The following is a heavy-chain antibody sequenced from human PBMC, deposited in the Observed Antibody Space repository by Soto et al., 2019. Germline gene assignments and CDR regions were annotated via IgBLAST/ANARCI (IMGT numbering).Heavy chain of an antibody. CDR3: ARSPSAGSDAFDI. Sequence: SVKVSCKASGYTFTFRYLHWVRQAPGQALEWMGWITPFKSDTNYAQKFQDRVTITRDRSVSTAYMELSNLRSDDTAMYYCARSPSAGSDAFDIWGQGTMVTVSS. CDR1: GYTFTFRY. CDR2: ITPFKSDT. V-gene: IGHV1-45*02. D-gene: IGHD1-1*01. J-gene: IGHJ3*02.